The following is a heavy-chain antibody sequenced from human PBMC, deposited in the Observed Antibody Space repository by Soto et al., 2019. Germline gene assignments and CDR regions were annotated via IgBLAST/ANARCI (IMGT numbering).Heavy chain of an antibody. Sequence: TVSGGSISSSSYYWGWIRQPPGKGLEWIGSIYYSGSTYYNPSLKSRVTISVDTSKNQFSLKLSSVTAADTAVYYCANYGSGRANYWGQGTLVTVSS. V-gene: IGHV4-39*01. CDR3: ANYGSGRANY. CDR1: GGSISSSSYY. CDR2: IYYSGST. J-gene: IGHJ4*02. D-gene: IGHD3-10*01.